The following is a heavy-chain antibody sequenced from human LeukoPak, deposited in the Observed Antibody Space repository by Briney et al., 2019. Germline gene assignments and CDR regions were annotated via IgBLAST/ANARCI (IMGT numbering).Heavy chain of an antibody. CDR2: IYYSGST. CDR1: GGSISSGDYY. CDR3: ASVTRYSSGFTGPFDY. J-gene: IGHJ3*01. V-gene: IGHV4-30-4*08. D-gene: IGHD6-19*01. Sequence: SETLSLTCTVSGGSISSGDYYWSWIRQPPGKGLEWIGYIYYSGSTYYNPSLKSRVTISVDTSKNQFSLKLSSVTAADTAVYYCASVTRYSSGFTGPFDYWGQGTMVTVSS.